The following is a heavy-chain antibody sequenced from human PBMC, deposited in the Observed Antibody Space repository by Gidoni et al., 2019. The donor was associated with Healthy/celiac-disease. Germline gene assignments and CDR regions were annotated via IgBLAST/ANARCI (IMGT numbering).Heavy chain of an antibody. CDR2: INPNSGGT. V-gene: IGHV1-2*02. CDR3: AREPPKLSPTGPFDY. CDR1: GYTFTGYY. Sequence: QVQLVQSGAEVKKPGASVKVSCKASGYTFTGYYMHWVRQAPGQGLEWMGWINPNSGGTNYAQKFQGRVTMTRDTSISTAYMELSRLRSDDTAVYYCAREPPKLSPTGPFDYWGQGTLVTVSS. J-gene: IGHJ4*02. D-gene: IGHD4-17*01.